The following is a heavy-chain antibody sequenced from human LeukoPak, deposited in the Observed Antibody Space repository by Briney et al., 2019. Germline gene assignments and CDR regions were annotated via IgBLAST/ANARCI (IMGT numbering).Heavy chain of an antibody. CDR1: GFTFSSYG. CDR3: AKAAPPSSSPFY. D-gene: IGHD6-6*01. V-gene: IGHV3-30*02. Sequence: GGSLRLSCAASGFTFSSYGMHWVRQAPGKGLEWVAFIRYDGNNKYYADSVRGRFTISRDNSKNTLYLQMNSLRAEDTAVYYCAKAAPPSSSPFYWGQGTLVTVSS. J-gene: IGHJ4*02. CDR2: IRYDGNNK.